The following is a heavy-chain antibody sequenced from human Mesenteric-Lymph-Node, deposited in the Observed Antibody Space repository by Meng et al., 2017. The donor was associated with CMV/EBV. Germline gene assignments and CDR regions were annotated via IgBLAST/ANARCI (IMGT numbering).Heavy chain of an antibody. V-gene: IGHV4-34*01. CDR1: GGSFSGYY. J-gene: IGHJ4*02. CDR3: ARGSSYDILTGYFDY. D-gene: IGHD3-9*01. CDR2: INYSGST. Sequence: QVQCHQWGVVLLKPTGTLSVTCAVYGGSFSGYYWNWIRQPPEKGLAWIGEINYSGSTTYNPSFTSRIIISVDTSTNQISLNMSSVTAADTAVYYCARGSSYDILTGYFDYWGQGALVTVSS.